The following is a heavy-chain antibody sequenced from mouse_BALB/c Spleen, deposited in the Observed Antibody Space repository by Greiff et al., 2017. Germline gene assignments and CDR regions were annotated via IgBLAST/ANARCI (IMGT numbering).Heavy chain of an antibody. CDR1: GFTFSSYG. CDR2: ISSGGSYT. D-gene: IGHD2-3*01. CDR3: ARHQGYSGFAF. J-gene: IGHJ3*01. V-gene: IGHV5-6*01. Sequence: EVKLVESGGDLVKPGGSLKLSCAASGFTFSSYGMSWVRQTPDKRLEWVATISSGGSYTYYPDSVKGRITISKDNSKNTLYLQVSSLKSEDTAMYYGARHQGYSGFAFWGEGTLVTVSA.